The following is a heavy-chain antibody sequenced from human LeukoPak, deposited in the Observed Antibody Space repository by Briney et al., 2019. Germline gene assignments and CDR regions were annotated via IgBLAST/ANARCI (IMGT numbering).Heavy chain of an antibody. CDR3: ARIFGSASGYGMDV. D-gene: IGHD2-2*01. Sequence: GGSLRLSCAASGFTFTNYWMHWVRQAPGMGLVWVSRLPPDELDIIYADSVKGRFTVSRDNAKNTVYLQMNSLRAEDTAVYYCARIFGSASGYGMDVWGQGTTVTVSS. CDR2: LPPDELDI. J-gene: IGHJ6*02. CDR1: GFTFTNYW. V-gene: IGHV3-74*01.